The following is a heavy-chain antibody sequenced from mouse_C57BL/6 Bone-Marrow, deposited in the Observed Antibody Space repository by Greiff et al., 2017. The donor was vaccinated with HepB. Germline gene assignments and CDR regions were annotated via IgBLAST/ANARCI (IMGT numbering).Heavy chain of an antibody. J-gene: IGHJ4*01. CDR1: GYTFTSYG. CDR2: IYPRSGNT. D-gene: IGHD1-1*01. V-gene: IGHV1-81*01. Sequence: QVQLQQSGAELARPGASVKLSCKASGYTFTSYGISWVKQRTGQGLEWIGEIYPRSGNTYYNEKFKGKATLTADKSSSTAYIELRSLTSEDSAVYFCAREGITTVVPYAMDSWGQGTSVTVSS. CDR3: AREGITTVVPYAMDS.